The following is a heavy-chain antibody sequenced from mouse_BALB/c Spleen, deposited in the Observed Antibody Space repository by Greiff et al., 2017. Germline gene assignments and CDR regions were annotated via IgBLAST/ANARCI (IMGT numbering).Heavy chain of an antibody. D-gene: IGHD2-10*02. V-gene: IGHV5-17*02. J-gene: IGHJ4*01. CDR2: ISSGSSTI. CDR3: ARRGYGNYDAMDY. CDR1: GFTFSSFG. Sequence: EVNVVESGGGLVQPGGSRKLSCAASGFTFSSFGMHWVRQAPEKGLEWVAYISSGSSTIYYADTVKGRFTISRDNPKNTLFLQMTSLRSEDTAMYYCARRGYGNYDAMDYWGQGTSVTVSS.